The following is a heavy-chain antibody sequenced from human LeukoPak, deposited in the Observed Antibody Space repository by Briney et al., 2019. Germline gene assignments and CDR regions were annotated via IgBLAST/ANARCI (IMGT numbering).Heavy chain of an antibody. Sequence: ASVKISCKVSGYTFTDYYMHWVQQAPGKGLEWMGLVDPEDGETIYAEKFQGRVNITADTSTDTAYMELSSLRSEDTAVYYCATLTIVVVPAAIIDYWGQGTLVTVSS. D-gene: IGHD2-2*01. V-gene: IGHV1-69-2*01. J-gene: IGHJ4*02. CDR1: GYTFTDYY. CDR3: ATLTIVVVPAAIIDY. CDR2: VDPEDGET.